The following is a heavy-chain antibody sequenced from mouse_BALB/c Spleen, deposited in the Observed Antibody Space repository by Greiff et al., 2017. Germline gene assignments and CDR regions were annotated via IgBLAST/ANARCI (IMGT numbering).Heavy chain of an antibody. V-gene: IGHV5-6-4*01. CDR2: ISSGGSYT. J-gene: IGHJ4*01. Sequence: EVKVEESGGGLVKPGGSLKLSCAASGFTFSSYTMSWVRQTPEKRLEWVATISSGGSYTYYPDSVKGRFTISRDNAKNTLYLQMSSLKSEDTAMYYCAGGGYDYGERLYAMDYWGQGTSVTVSS. CDR3: AGGGYDYGERLYAMDY. CDR1: GFTFSSYT. D-gene: IGHD2-4*01.